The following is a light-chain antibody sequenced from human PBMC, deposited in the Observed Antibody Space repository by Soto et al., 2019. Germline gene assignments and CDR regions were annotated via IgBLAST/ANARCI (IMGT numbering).Light chain of an antibody. V-gene: IGKV3-15*01. J-gene: IGKJ1*01. Sequence: EIVMTQSPATLSVSPGERATLYCRASQSVSSNLAWYQQKPGQAPRLLIYGASTRATGIPARFSGSGSGTEFTLTISSLQSEDFAVYYCQQYNNWPQTFCQGTKVEIK. CDR1: QSVSSN. CDR3: QQYNNWPQT. CDR2: GAS.